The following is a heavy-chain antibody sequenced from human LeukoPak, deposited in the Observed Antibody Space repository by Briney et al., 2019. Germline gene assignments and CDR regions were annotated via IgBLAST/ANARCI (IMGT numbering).Heavy chain of an antibody. Sequence: PGGSLRLSCVASGFIISNYAMNWVRQAPGKGLEWVARISGNGGKAYYADSVKGRLTISRDNPKKTMFLQMRSLRVEDTALYYCDSGDGLRDGSCFVYWGQGIQVTVSS. CDR3: DSGDGLRDGSCFVY. V-gene: IGHV3-23*01. D-gene: IGHD6-25*01. J-gene: IGHJ4*02. CDR2: ISGNGGKA. CDR1: GFIISNYA.